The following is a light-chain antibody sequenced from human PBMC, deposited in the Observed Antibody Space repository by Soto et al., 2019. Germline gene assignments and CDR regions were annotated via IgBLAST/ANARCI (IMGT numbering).Light chain of an antibody. Sequence: DIQMTQSPSTLSASVGDRVTITCRDSQSISNRLAWYQQKPGKAPNLLIYDASYLESGVPSRFSGSGSGTEFTLTIRSLQPGDFATYYCQQYNSYWTFGQGTKVDIK. V-gene: IGKV1-5*01. CDR2: DAS. J-gene: IGKJ1*01. CDR1: QSISNR. CDR3: QQYNSYWT.